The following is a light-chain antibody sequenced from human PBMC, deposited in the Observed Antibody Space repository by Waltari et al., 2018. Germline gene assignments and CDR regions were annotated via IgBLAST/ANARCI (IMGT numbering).Light chain of an antibody. CDR3: QQSNNWPYT. J-gene: IGKJ2*01. CDR1: QGVGNK. Sequence: EIVLTQSPGTLSLSPGERATVSCRASQGVGNKLAWYQQKPGQAPRLLFSDASTRATGIPVRFSGSGSGTEFTLTISSLQSEDFAVYYCQQSNNWPYTFGQGTKLEIK. V-gene: IGKV3-15*01. CDR2: DAS.